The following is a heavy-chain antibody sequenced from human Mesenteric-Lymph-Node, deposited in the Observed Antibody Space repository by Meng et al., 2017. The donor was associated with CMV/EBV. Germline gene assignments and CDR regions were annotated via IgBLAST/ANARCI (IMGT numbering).Heavy chain of an antibody. Sequence: GGSISSSNWWSWVRQPPGKGLEWIGEIYHSGSTNYNPSLKSRVTISVDKSKNQFSLKLSSVTAADTAVYYCARDLYGVGATTGAYYYWGHGTLVTVSS. V-gene: IGHV4-4*02. CDR3: ARDLYGVGATTGAYYY. D-gene: IGHD1-26*01. CDR2: IYHSGST. CDR1: GGSISSSNW. J-gene: IGHJ4*01.